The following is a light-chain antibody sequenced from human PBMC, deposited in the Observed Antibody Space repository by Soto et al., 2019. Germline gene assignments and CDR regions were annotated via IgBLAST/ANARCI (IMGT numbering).Light chain of an antibody. CDR1: QDIGLF. V-gene: IGKV1-39*01. CDR2: AAS. CDR3: QQTYNTPRT. Sequence: DIQMTQTPSSLSASVGDRVTITCRASQDIGLFLNWYQQKPGKAPKGLIYAASSLQSRVPSRCSGSGSGTDFNFTINSLQPDDFATYYCQQTYNTPRTFGQGTKVDIK. J-gene: IGKJ2*01.